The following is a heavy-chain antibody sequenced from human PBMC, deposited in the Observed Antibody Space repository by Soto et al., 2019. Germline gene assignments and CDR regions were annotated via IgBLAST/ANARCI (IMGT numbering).Heavy chain of an antibody. D-gene: IGHD3-22*01. V-gene: IGHV1-69*13. J-gene: IGHJ6*02. CDR3: ATNLSIVVVLHRPRPSYGMDV. Sequence: SVKVSCKASGGTFSIYAISCVLQSPVQWLEWMGGIIPIFGTANYAQKFQGRVTITADESTSTAYMELSSLRSEDTAVYYCATNLSIVVVLHRPRPSYGMDVWGQGTTVTVSS. CDR1: GGTFSIYA. CDR2: IIPIFGTA.